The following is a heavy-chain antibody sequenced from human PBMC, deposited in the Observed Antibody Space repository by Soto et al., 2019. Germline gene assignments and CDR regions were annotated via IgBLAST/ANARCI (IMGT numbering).Heavy chain of an antibody. Sequence: AAVKVSCKASGYTFTSYGISWVRQAPGQRREWMGWISAYNVNTNYAQKLQGRVTMTTDTSTSTAYMELRSLRSDDTAVYYCARASRPDYCDSSGYYSPPSAFDFWGQGTMVTVSS. CDR1: GYTFTSYG. D-gene: IGHD3-22*01. CDR3: ARASRPDYCDSSGYYSPPSAFDF. CDR2: ISAYNVNT. J-gene: IGHJ4*02. V-gene: IGHV1-18*04.